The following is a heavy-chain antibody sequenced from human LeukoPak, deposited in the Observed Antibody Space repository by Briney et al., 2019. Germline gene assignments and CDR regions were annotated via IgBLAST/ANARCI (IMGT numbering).Heavy chain of an antibody. CDR3: ARDGDGPHYYDSSGYDDAFDI. D-gene: IGHD3-22*01. CDR1: GLTFSDYY. Sequence: GGSLRLSCAASGLTFSDYYMSWIRQAPGKGLEWVAYISSSGSTIYYAASVKGRFTISRDNAKNSLYLQMNSLRAEDTAVYYCARDGDGPHYYDSSGYDDAFDIWGQGTMVTVSS. J-gene: IGHJ3*02. CDR2: ISSSGSTI. V-gene: IGHV3-11*01.